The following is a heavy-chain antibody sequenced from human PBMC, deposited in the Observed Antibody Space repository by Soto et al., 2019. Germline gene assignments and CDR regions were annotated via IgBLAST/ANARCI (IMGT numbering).Heavy chain of an antibody. V-gene: IGHV3-23*01. CDR1: GFLFSSYT. Sequence: EVQLLESGGGLVQPGGSLRLSCVGSGFLFSSYTMTWVRQAPGKGLEWVSSFSATSENTYYADSVRGRFTISRDNSKNTLFLQMNILTAEDTAMYYCAKARDQQWVRLPFDYWGQGILVIVSS. D-gene: IGHD6-19*01. J-gene: IGHJ4*02. CDR2: FSATSENT. CDR3: AKARDQQWVRLPFDY.